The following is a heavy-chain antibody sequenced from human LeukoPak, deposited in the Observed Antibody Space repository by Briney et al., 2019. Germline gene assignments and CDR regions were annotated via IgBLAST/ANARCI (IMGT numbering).Heavy chain of an antibody. CDR2: ISYDGSNK. Sequence: GRSPRLSCAASGFTFSSYAMHWVRQAPGKGLEWVAVISYDGSNKYYADSVKGRFTISRDNSKNTLYLQMNSLRAEDTAVYYCARSPSSSWPPSIFDYGMDVWGQGTTVTVSS. J-gene: IGHJ6*02. CDR3: ARSPSSSWPPSIFDYGMDV. V-gene: IGHV3-30*04. D-gene: IGHD6-13*01. CDR1: GFTFSSYA.